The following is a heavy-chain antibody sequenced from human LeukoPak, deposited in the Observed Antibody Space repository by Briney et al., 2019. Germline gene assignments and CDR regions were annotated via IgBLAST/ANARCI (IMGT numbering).Heavy chain of an antibody. CDR3: ARYPSRYYDSSGYYWRNWFDP. D-gene: IGHD3-22*01. Sequence: GESLKISCKGSGYSFTSYWIGWVRQMPGKGLEWMGTIYPGDSDARYSPSFQGQVTISADKSISTAYLQWSSLKASDTAMYYCARYPSRYYDSSGYYWRNWFDPWGQGTLVTVSS. CDR1: GYSFTSYW. J-gene: IGHJ5*02. CDR2: IYPGDSDA. V-gene: IGHV5-51*01.